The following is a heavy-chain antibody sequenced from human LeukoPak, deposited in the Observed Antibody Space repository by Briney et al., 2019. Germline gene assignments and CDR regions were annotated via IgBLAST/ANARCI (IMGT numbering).Heavy chain of an antibody. V-gene: IGHV1-69*04. CDR3: ARTTLYSRQPFDY. D-gene: IGHD6-13*01. CDR1: GGTFSSYA. J-gene: IGHJ4*02. Sequence: GASVKVSCKASGGTFSSYAISWVRQAPGQGLEWMGRIIPILGIANYAQKFQGRVTITADKSTSTAYMELSSLRSEDTAVYYCARTTLYSRQPFDYWGQGTLVTVSS. CDR2: IIPILGIA.